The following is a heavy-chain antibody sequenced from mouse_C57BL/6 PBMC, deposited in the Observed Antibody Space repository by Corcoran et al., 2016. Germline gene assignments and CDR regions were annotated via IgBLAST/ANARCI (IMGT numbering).Heavy chain of an antibody. CDR1: GYTFTTYG. D-gene: IGHD2-12*01. CDR3: ARKRRYAMDY. CDR2: INTYSGVP. Sequence: QIQLVQSGPELKKPGETVKISCKASGYTFTTYGMSWVKQAPGKGLKWMGWINTYSGVPTYADDFKGRFAFSLETSASTAYLQINNLKNEDTATYFCARKRRYAMDYWGQGTSVTVSS. V-gene: IGHV9-3*01. J-gene: IGHJ4*01.